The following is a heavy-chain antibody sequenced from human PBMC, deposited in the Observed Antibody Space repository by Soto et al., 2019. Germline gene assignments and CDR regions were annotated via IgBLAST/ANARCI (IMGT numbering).Heavy chain of an antibody. V-gene: IGHV3-23*01. CDR1: GFSFSSYA. CDR3: AKALKIRLGELSPFDY. J-gene: IGHJ4*02. CDR2: ISGSGGST. Sequence: EVQLLESGGALVQPGGSLRLSCAASGFSFSSYAMGWVRQAPGKGLEWVSAISGSGGSTYYADSVKGRFTISRDNSKNTLYLQMNSLRAEDTAVYYCAKALKIRLGELSPFDYWGQGTLVTVSS. D-gene: IGHD3-16*02.